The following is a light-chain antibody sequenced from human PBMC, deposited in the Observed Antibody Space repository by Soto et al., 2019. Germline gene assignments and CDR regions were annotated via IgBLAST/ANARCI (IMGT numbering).Light chain of an antibody. CDR1: QSVSSTY. V-gene: IGKV3-20*01. CDR3: QQSGSSST. J-gene: IGKJ5*01. Sequence: EIVLTQSPGTLSLSPGETATLSCRASQSVSSTYLAWYQQKPGQAPGLLLYGASNRASGIPDRFAGSGSGTDFALTISRLEPEDFAVYYCQQSGSSSTFGLGTRLEIK. CDR2: GAS.